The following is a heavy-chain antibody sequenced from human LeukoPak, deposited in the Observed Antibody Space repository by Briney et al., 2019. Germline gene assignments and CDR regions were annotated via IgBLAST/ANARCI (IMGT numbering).Heavy chain of an antibody. CDR2: ISSSSSTI. CDR3: ATEMGDY. Sequence: GGSLRLSCAASGFTFSTYSMNWVRQAPGKGLEWVSYISSSSSTIYYADSVKGRFTISRDNGKNSLYLQMHSLRAEDTAVYYCATEMGDYWGQGTLVTVSS. J-gene: IGHJ4*02. V-gene: IGHV3-48*01. D-gene: IGHD2-8*01. CDR1: GFTFSTYS.